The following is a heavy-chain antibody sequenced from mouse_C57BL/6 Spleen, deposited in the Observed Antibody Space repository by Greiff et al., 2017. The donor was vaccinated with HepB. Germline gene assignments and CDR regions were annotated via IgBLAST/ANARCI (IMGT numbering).Heavy chain of an antibody. CDR2: INPNNGGT. CDR1: GYTFTDYY. CDR3: ARSDDGYRAWFAY. V-gene: IGHV1-18*01. Sequence: VQLQQSGPVLVKPGASVKMSCKASGYTFTDYYMNWVKQSHGKSLEWIGDINPNNGGTIYNQKFKGKATLTVDKSSSTAYMELRSLTSEDTAVYYCARSDDGYRAWFAYWGQGTLVTVSA. D-gene: IGHD2-3*01. J-gene: IGHJ3*01.